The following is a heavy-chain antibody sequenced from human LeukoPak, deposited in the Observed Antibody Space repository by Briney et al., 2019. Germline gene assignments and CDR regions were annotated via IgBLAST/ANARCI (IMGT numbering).Heavy chain of an antibody. CDR3: AKLAGAATGRNLDY. V-gene: IGHV3-23*01. D-gene: IGHD2-15*01. J-gene: IGHJ4*02. CDR1: GFTFSNYA. CDR2: ISGSGGST. Sequence: GGSLRLSCAASGFTFSNYAMSWVRQAPGKGLEWVSAISGSGGSTYYADSVKGRFTISRDNSKNTLYLQMNSLRAEDTAVYYCAKLAGAATGRNLDYWGQGTLVTVSS.